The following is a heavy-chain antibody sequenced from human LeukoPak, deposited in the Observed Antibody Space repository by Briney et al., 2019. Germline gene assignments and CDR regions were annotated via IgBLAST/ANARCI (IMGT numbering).Heavy chain of an antibody. CDR1: GFPFSSYA. J-gene: IGHJ4*02. D-gene: IGHD3-22*01. Sequence: GGSLRLSCAASGFPFSSYAMNWVRQAPGKGLEWVSSFGTRSTSIYHAGSVKGRFAISRDNAKNSLYLQMNSLRAEDTALYYCAREVSEGFDFWGQGTLVTVSS. V-gene: IGHV3-21*01. CDR2: FGTRSTSI. CDR3: AREVSEGFDF.